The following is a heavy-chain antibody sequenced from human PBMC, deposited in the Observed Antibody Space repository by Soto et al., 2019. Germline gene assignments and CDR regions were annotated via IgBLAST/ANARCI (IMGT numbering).Heavy chain of an antibody. CDR2: ISAYNGNT. CDR3: ARDRCSGGSCFPPDAFDI. J-gene: IGHJ3*02. V-gene: IGHV1-18*01. Sequence: ASVKVSCKASGYTFTSYGISWVRQAPGKGLEWMGWISAYNGNTNYAQKLQGRVTMTTDTSTSTAYMELRSLRSDDTAVYYCARDRCSGGSCFPPDAFDIWGQGTMVTVSS. CDR1: GYTFTSYG. D-gene: IGHD2-15*01.